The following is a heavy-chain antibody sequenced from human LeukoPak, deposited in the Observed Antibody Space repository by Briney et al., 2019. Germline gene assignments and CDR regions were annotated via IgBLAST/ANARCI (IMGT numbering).Heavy chain of an antibody. CDR2: IYYSGIT. Sequence: SETLSLTCTVSGGSISSSSYYWGWIRQPPGKGLEWIGNIYYSGITYYNPSLKSRVTISVDTSKNQFSLKLTSVTPADTAVYYCARRALVVSATRPSTFDYWGQGTLVTVSS. D-gene: IGHD2-21*01. V-gene: IGHV4-39*01. J-gene: IGHJ4*02. CDR3: ARRALVVSATRPSTFDY. CDR1: GGSISSSSYY.